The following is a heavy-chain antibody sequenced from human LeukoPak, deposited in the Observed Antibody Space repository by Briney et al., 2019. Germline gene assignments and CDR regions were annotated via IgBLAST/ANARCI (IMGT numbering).Heavy chain of an antibody. J-gene: IGHJ4*02. CDR3: ARGIYGVSYFDY. V-gene: IGHV4-34*01. D-gene: IGHD4-17*01. Sequence: SETLSLTCAVYGGSLSGYYWSWIRQPPGKGLEWIGEINHSGATNYNPSLKSRVTIAVDTSKNQFSLRLSSVTAADTAMYYCARGIYGVSYFDYWGQGALVTVSS. CDR1: GGSLSGYY. CDR2: INHSGAT.